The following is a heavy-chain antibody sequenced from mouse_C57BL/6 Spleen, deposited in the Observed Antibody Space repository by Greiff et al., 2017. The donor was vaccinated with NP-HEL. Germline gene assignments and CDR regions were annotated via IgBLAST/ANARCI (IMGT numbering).Heavy chain of an antibody. CDR1: GYTFTSYW. CDR2: IDPSDSYT. D-gene: IGHD1-1*01. V-gene: IGHV1-69*01. Sequence: VQLQQPGAELVMPGASVKLSCKASGYTFTSYWMHWVKQRPGQGLEWIGEIDPSDSYTNYNQKFKGKSTLTVDKSSSTAYMQLSSLTSEDSAVYYCARSTTVVAPDWYFDVWGTGTTVTVSS. J-gene: IGHJ1*03. CDR3: ARSTTVVAPDWYFDV.